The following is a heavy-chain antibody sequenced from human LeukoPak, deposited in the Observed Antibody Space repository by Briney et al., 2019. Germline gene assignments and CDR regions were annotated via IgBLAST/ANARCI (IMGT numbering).Heavy chain of an antibody. CDR2: IYYSGTT. J-gene: IGHJ4*02. D-gene: IGHD5-24*01. CDR3: ARAGMATRKLAY. V-gene: IGHV4-59*01. Sequence: SETLSVTCTVSGDSITSYYWSWIRQPPGKGLEWIGYIYYSGTTNYNPSLKSRVTISVDTSTNQFSLNMSSVTAADTAVYYCARAGMATRKLAYWGQGALVTVSS. CDR1: GDSITSYY.